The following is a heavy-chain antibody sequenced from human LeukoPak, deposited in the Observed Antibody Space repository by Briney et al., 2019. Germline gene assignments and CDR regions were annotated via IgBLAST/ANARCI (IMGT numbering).Heavy chain of an antibody. Sequence: SETLSLTCTVSGGSISSYYWSWIRQPPGKGLEWIGYIYYSGSTNYNPSLKSRVTISVDTSKNQFSLKLSSVTAADTAVYYCARAIAAGEEFDYWGQGTLVTVSS. D-gene: IGHD6-25*01. CDR2: IYYSGST. J-gene: IGHJ4*02. CDR1: GGSISSYY. CDR3: ARAIAAGEEFDY. V-gene: IGHV4-59*01.